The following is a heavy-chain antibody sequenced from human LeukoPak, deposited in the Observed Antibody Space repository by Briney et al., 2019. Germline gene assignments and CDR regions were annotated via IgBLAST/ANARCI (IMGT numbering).Heavy chain of an antibody. V-gene: IGHV1-3*01. CDR1: GYTFTSYA. CDR2: INAGNGNT. CDR3: ARGDCSSTSCCTPPGDY. J-gene: IGHJ4*02. Sequence: ASVKVSCKASGYTFTSYAMHWVRQAPGQRLEWMGWINAGNGNTKYSQKFQGRVTITRDTSASTAYMELSSLRSEDTAVYYCARGDCSSTSCCTPPGDYWGQGTLVTVSS. D-gene: IGHD2-2*02.